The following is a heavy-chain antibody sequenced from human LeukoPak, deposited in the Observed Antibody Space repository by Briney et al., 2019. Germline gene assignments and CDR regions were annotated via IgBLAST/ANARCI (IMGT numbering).Heavy chain of an antibody. CDR3: ARDDRYSGSYPAYYYYGMDV. CDR2: ISAYNGNT. CDR1: GYTFTSCG. J-gene: IGHJ6*02. D-gene: IGHD1-26*01. Sequence: ASVKVSCKASGYTFTSCGISWVRQAPGQGLEWMGWISAYNGNTNYAQKLQGRVTMTTDTSTGTAYMELRSLRSDDTAVYYCARDDRYSGSYPAYYYYGMDVWGQGTTVTVSS. V-gene: IGHV1-18*01.